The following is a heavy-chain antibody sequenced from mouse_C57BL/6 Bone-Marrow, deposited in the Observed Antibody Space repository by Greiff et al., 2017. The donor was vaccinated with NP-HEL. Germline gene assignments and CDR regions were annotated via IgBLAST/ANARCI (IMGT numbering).Heavy chain of an antibody. CDR1: GYTFTSYW. J-gene: IGHJ1*03. Sequence: VQLQQPGAELVKPGASVKLSCKASGYTFTSYWLHWVKQRPGQGLEWIGMIHPHSGSTNYNEKFKSKATLTVDKSSSTAYMQLSNLTSEDAAVSYCARSRGRYWYFDVWGTGTTVTVSS. CDR3: ARSRGRYWYFDV. CDR2: IHPHSGST. V-gene: IGHV1-64*01. D-gene: IGHD1-1*01.